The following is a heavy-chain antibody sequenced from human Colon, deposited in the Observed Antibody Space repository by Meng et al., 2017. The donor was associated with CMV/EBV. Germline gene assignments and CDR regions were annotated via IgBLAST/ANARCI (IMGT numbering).Heavy chain of an antibody. CDR1: GYTFTNYP. Sequence: CQASGYTFTNYPMNWVRQAPGQGFAWMGWINTNTGNPTYAQGFTGRFVFSLDTSLSTAYLQISSLKAEDAAVYYCARDLNDPARGNYWGQGTLVTVSS. D-gene: IGHD2-8*01. CDR2: INTNTGNP. J-gene: IGHJ4*02. CDR3: ARDLNDPARGNY. V-gene: IGHV7-4-1*02.